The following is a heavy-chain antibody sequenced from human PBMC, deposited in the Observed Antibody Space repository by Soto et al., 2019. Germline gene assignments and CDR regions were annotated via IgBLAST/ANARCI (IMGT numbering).Heavy chain of an antibody. CDR2: IWYDGSNE. Sequence: PGGSLRLSCAASGFIFSDFAMHWVRQAPGKGLEWVAEIWYDGSNEYYGDSVKGRFTISRDNSKNTLYLQMSSLSADDTAVYYCVKSRGGNNFDFFDWGQGALVT. CDR3: VKSRGGNNFDFFD. D-gene: IGHD5-12*01. J-gene: IGHJ4*02. V-gene: IGHV3-30*02. CDR1: GFIFSDFA.